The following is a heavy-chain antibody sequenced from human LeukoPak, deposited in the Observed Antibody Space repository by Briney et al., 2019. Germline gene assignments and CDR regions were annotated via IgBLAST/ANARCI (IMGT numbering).Heavy chain of an antibody. Sequence: GGSLRLSCAASGFTVSSNYMSWVRQAPGKGLEGVSVIYSGGSTYYADSVKGRFTISRDNSKNTLYLQMNSLRAEDTAVYYCARELAAAGTDYWGQGTLVTVSS. J-gene: IGHJ4*02. CDR3: ARELAAAGTDY. CDR1: GFTVSSNY. CDR2: IYSGGST. V-gene: IGHV3-66*01. D-gene: IGHD6-13*01.